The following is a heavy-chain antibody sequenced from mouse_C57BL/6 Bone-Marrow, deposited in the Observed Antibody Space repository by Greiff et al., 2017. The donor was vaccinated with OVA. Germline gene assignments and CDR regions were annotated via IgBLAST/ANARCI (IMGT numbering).Heavy chain of an antibody. J-gene: IGHJ4*01. Sequence: VQLQQSVAELVRPGASVKLSCTASGFNIKNTYMHWVKQRPEQGLEWIGRIDPANGNTTYAPKFQGKATITADTSSNTAYLQLSSLTSEDTAIYYCARSNYGSSYPHAMDYWGQGTSVTVSA. CDR3: ARSNYGSSYPHAMDY. CDR1: GFNIKNTY. CDR2: IDPANGNT. V-gene: IGHV14-3*01. D-gene: IGHD1-1*01.